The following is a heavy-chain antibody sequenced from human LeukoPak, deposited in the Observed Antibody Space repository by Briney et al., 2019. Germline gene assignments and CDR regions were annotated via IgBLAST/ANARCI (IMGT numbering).Heavy chain of an antibody. Sequence: ASVKVSCKASGYTFTGYYMHWVRQAPGQGLEWMGWINPNSGGTNYAQKFQGRVTMTRDTSISTAYMELSRLRSDDTAVYYCARDYYDFWSGYSSLFDYRGQGTLVTVSS. V-gene: IGHV1-2*02. CDR1: GYTFTGYY. CDR2: INPNSGGT. J-gene: IGHJ4*02. D-gene: IGHD3-3*01. CDR3: ARDYYDFWSGYSSLFDY.